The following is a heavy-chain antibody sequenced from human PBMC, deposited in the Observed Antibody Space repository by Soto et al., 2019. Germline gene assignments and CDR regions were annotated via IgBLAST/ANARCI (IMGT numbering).Heavy chain of an antibody. Sequence: QVQLVQSGAEVKTPGSSVKVSCTASGDTFNFYTLSWVRQAPGQGLEWMGRIIPMLGMSNYAQKFQGRVTMIADKSTSTASMGLSSLRSEDTALYYCATNYGSGSAHFDNWGQGTLVTVSS. J-gene: IGHJ4*02. CDR1: GDTFNFYT. V-gene: IGHV1-69*02. CDR3: ATNYGSGSAHFDN. CDR2: IIPMLGMS. D-gene: IGHD3-10*01.